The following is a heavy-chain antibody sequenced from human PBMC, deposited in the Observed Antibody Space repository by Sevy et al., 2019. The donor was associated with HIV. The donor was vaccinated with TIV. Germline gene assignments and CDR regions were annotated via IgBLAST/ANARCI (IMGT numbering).Heavy chain of an antibody. J-gene: IGHJ4*02. CDR1: GYSTSSGYQ. Sequence: SETLSLTCAVSGYSTSSGYQWGWIRQPPGKGLEWIGTIYHSVSTYYNPSLKSRVTISVDTSKNQFSLKLNSMTAADTAVYFCARVAAYWGQGILVTVSS. D-gene: IGHD6-25*01. CDR2: IYHSVST. CDR3: ARVAAY. V-gene: IGHV4-38-2*01.